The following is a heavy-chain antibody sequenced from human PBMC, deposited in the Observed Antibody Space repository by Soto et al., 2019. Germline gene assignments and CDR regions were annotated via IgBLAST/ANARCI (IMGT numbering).Heavy chain of an antibody. CDR2: IWYDGSNK. Sequence: QVQLVESGGGVVQPGRSLRLSCAASGFTFSSYGMHWVRQAPGKGLEWVAVIWYDGSNKYYADSVKGRFTISRDNSKNTLYLQMNSLRPEDTAVYYCARDHSSGYYDAFDIWGQGTMVTVSS. J-gene: IGHJ3*02. D-gene: IGHD3-22*01. CDR1: GFTFSSYG. V-gene: IGHV3-33*01. CDR3: ARDHSSGYYDAFDI.